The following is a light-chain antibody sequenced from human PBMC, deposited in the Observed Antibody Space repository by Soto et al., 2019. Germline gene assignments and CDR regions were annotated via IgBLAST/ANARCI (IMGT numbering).Light chain of an antibody. CDR1: QGISSY. CDR3: QQYYNFPLT. J-gene: IGKJ4*01. CDR2: AAS. V-gene: IGKV1D-8*04. Sequence: VIWMTQSPSLLSASTGDRVIISCRTNQGISSYLAWYQQKPGKAPELLIYAASTLQNGVSSRFNGSGSGTDFTLTISYLQPEDFATYFCQQYYNFPLTFGGGTKVEIK.